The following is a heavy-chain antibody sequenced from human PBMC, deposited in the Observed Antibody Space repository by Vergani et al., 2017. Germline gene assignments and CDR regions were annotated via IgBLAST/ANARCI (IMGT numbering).Heavy chain of an antibody. J-gene: IGHJ6*02. CDR2: IYYSGST. V-gene: IGHV4-39*01. CDR3: ARHLAYCGGDCYPYYYGMDV. Sequence: QLQLQESGPGLVKPSVTLSLTCTVSGGSISSSSYYWGWIRQPPGKGLEWIGSIYYSGSTYYNPSLKSRVTISVDTSKNQFSLKLSSVTAADTAVYYCARHLAYCGGDCYPYYYGMDVWGQGTTVTVSS. CDR1: GGSISSSSYY. D-gene: IGHD2-21*02.